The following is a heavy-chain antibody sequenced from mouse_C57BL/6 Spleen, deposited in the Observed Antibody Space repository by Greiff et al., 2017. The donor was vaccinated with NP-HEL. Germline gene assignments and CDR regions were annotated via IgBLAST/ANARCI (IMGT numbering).Heavy chain of an antibody. CDR3: ARYTPAYAMDY. J-gene: IGHJ4*01. V-gene: IGHV1-50*01. CDR2: IDPSDSYT. Sequence: QVHVKQPGAELVKPGASVKLSCKASGYTFTSYWMQWVKQRPGQGLEWIGEIDPSDSYTNYNQKFKGKATLTVDTSSSTAYMQLSSLTSEDSAVYYCARYTPAYAMDYWGQGTSVTVSS. CDR1: GYTFTSYW. D-gene: IGHD5-1-1*01.